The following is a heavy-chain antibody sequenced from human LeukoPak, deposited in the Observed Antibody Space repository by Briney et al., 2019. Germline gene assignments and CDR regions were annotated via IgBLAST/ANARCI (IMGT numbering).Heavy chain of an antibody. CDR3: ARRPIVGSTGFYFDP. CDR2: INHSGST. Sequence: MPSETLSLTCAVYGGSFSGYYWSWIRQPPGKGLEWIGKINHSGSTNYNPSLKSRVTISVDTSKNQFSLKLASLTAADTAVYYCARRPIVGSTGFYFDPWGPGTLVTVSS. CDR1: GGSFSGYY. J-gene: IGHJ5*02. V-gene: IGHV4-34*01. D-gene: IGHD1-26*01.